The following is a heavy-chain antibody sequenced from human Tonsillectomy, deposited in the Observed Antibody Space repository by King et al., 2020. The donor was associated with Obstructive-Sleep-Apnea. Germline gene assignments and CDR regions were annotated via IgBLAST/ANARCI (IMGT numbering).Heavy chain of an antibody. CDR2: TYYRSKWYN. V-gene: IGHV6-1*01. CDR3: TTSLIAAAHG. D-gene: IGHD6-13*01. J-gene: IGHJ4*02. Sequence: VQLPQSGPGLVKPSQTLSLTCALSGDSVSSNSAAWTWIRQSPSRGLEWLGRTYYRSKWYNDYAVSVKSRITINPDTSKNQVSLQLNSVTPEDTAVYYCTTSLIAAAHGWGQGTLVTVSS. CDR1: GDSVSSNSAA.